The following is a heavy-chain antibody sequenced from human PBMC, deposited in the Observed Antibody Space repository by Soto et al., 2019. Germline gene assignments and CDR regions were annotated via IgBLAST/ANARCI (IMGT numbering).Heavy chain of an antibody. CDR3: ARDREVQWLAFYGMDV. D-gene: IGHD6-19*01. Sequence: SETVALTCTVSRGSISSSSFYWGWIRQTPRKGLEWIGSIYYRGSTYYNPSLKSRVTISVDTSKNQFSLKLSSVTAADTAVYYCARDREVQWLAFYGMDVWGQGTAVT. CDR2: IYYRGST. J-gene: IGHJ6*02. CDR1: RGSISSSSFY. V-gene: IGHV4-39*02.